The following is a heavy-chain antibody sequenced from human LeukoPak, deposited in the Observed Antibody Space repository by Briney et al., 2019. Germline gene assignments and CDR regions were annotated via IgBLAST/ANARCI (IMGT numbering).Heavy chain of an antibody. CDR3: TSTVDGRYYFDY. Sequence: GGSLRLSCAASGFTFSSSAMHWVRQASGKGLEWDGRIRSKANSYATAYAASVKGRFTISRDDSKNTAYLQMNSLKTEDTAVYYCTSTVDGRYYFDYWGQGTLVTVSS. CDR1: GFTFSSSA. D-gene: IGHD4-23*01. CDR2: IRSKANSYAT. V-gene: IGHV3-73*01. J-gene: IGHJ4*02.